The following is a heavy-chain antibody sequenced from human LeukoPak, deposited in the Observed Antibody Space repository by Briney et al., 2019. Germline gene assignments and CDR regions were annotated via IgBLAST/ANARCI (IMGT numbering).Heavy chain of an antibody. V-gene: IGHV4-59*08. J-gene: IGHJ3*02. CDR3: ASELRYFDWHMPYAFDI. D-gene: IGHD3-9*01. CDR1: GGSINNYY. Sequence: SETLSLTCTVSGGSINNYYWIWIRQPPGKGLEWIGHISYSGSTNYNPSLKSRVTISVDTSKNQFSLKLSSVTAADTAVYYCASELRYFDWHMPYAFDIWGQGTMVTVSS. CDR2: ISYSGST.